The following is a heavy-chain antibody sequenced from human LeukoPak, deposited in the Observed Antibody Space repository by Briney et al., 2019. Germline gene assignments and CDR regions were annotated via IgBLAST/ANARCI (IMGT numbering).Heavy chain of an antibody. Sequence: GESLKISCKGSGYSFTNYWIGWVRQMPGKGLEWIGIIYPGDSDTRYSPSFQGQVTLSADKFLSTAYLQWSSLEAWDNAMYYCARQFGAREYSSPVDYWGQGTLVTVSS. V-gene: IGHV5-51*01. CDR2: IYPGDSDT. CDR3: ARQFGAREYSSPVDY. J-gene: IGHJ4*02. D-gene: IGHD6-6*01. CDR1: GYSFTNYW.